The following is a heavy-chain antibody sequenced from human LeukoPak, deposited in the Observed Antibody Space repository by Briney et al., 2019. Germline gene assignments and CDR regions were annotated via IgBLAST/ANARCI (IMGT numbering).Heavy chain of an antibody. CDR3: ARGGRYSGRTRGLDY. CDR2: INSDGSST. V-gene: IGHV3-74*01. D-gene: IGHD1-26*01. J-gene: IGHJ4*02. Sequence: GGSLRLSCAASGFTFSSYAMSWVRQAPGKGLVWVSRINSDGSSTSYADSVKGRFTISRDNAKNTLYLQMNSLRAEDTAVYYCARGGRYSGRTRGLDYWGQGTLVTVSS. CDR1: GFTFSSYA.